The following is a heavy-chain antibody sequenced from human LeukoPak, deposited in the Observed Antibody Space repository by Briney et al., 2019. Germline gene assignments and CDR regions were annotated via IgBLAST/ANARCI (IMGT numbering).Heavy chain of an antibody. D-gene: IGHD2-2*01. J-gene: IGHJ6*03. Sequence: SETLSLTCTVSGGSISSYYWSWIRQPAGKGLEWIGYIYTSGSTNYNPSLKSRVTISVDTSKNQFSLKLSSVTAADTAVYYCASTRNYYYYMDVWGKGTTVTVSS. CDR3: ASTRNYYYYMDV. CDR1: GGSISSYY. CDR2: IYTSGST. V-gene: IGHV4-4*09.